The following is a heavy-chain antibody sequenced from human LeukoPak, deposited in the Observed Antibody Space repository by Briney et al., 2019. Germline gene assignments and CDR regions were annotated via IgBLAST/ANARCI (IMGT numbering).Heavy chain of an antibody. V-gene: IGHV3-30-3*01. J-gene: IGHJ5*02. CDR1: GFTFSSYA. CDR3: ARYRYSSGWYGNWFDP. D-gene: IGHD6-19*01. CDR2: KSYDGSNK. Sequence: GRSLRLSCAASGFTFSSYAMHWVRQAPGKGLEWVAVKSYDGSNKYYADSVKGRFTISRDNSKNTLYLQMNSLRAEDTAVYYCARYRYSSGWYGNWFDPWGQGTLVTVSS.